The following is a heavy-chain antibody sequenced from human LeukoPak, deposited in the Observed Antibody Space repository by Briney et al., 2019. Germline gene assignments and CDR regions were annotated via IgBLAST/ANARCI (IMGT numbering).Heavy chain of an antibody. CDR3: ARICVVAAKVGWFDP. J-gene: IGHJ5*02. Sequence: GVSLKISCKGSGYRFTSYWIGWVRQIPGKGLEWMGIMYSGVSDTRYSTCLQGQVTISADKCLSTAYLQWSSLEASGTAMYYCARICVVAAKVGWFDPWGQGTLVTVSS. CDR1: GYRFTSYW. CDR2: MYSGVSDT. V-gene: IGHV5-51*01. D-gene: IGHD2-15*01.